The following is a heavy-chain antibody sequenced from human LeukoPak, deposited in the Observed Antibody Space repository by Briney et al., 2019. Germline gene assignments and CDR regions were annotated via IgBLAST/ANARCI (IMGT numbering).Heavy chain of an antibody. Sequence: GASVKVSCKASGGTFSSYAISWVRQAPGQGLEWMGGIIPIFGTANYAQKFQGRVTITADESTSTAYMELSSLRSEDTAVYYCARAPVVPAALFDYWGQGTLVTVSS. CDR3: ARAPVVPAALFDY. V-gene: IGHV1-69*13. CDR2: IIPIFGTA. J-gene: IGHJ4*02. D-gene: IGHD2-2*01. CDR1: GGTFSSYA.